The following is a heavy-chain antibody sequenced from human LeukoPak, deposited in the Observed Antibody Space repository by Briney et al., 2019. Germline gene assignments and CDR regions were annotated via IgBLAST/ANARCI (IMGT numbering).Heavy chain of an antibody. CDR3: ARTTVTTARWFDP. CDR1: GYSFTSYG. D-gene: IGHD4-17*01. Sequence: ASVKVSCKASGYSFTSYGISWVRQAPGQGLEWMGWISAYNGNTNYAQKLQGRVTMTTDTSTSTAYMGLRSLRFDDTAVYYCARTTVTTARWFDPWGQGTLVTVSS. CDR2: ISAYNGNT. V-gene: IGHV1-18*01. J-gene: IGHJ5*02.